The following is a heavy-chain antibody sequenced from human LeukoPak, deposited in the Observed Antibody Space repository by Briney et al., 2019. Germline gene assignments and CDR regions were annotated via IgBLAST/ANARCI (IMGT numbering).Heavy chain of an antibody. CDR3: ARGRRGYGDYTFDY. D-gene: IGHD4-17*01. CDR2: ISSSSSYI. J-gene: IGHJ4*02. Sequence: KTGGSLRLSCAASGFTFSSYSMNWVRQAPGKGLEWVSSISSSSSYIYYADSVKGRFTISRDNAKNSLYLQMNSLRAEDTAVYYCARGRRGYGDYTFDYWGQGTLVTVSS. CDR1: GFTFSSYS. V-gene: IGHV3-21*01.